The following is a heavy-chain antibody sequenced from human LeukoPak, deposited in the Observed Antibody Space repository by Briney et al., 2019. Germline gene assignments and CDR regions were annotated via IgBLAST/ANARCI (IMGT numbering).Heavy chain of an antibody. Sequence: ASVKVSCKVSGYTFTSYFIHWVRQAPGQGLEWMGWINPNSGGTNYAQEFQGWVTMTRDTSINTAYMELSRLRSDDTAVYYCARDLASRGRLYCSSTRCSKGTLDIWGQGTMVTVSS. J-gene: IGHJ3*02. D-gene: IGHD2-2*01. CDR3: ARDLASRGRLYCSSTRCSKGTLDI. CDR1: GYTFTSYF. CDR2: INPNSGGT. V-gene: IGHV1-2*04.